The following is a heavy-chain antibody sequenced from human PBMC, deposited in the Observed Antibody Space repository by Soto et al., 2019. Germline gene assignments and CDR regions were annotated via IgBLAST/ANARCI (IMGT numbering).Heavy chain of an antibody. D-gene: IGHD3-16*01. J-gene: IGHJ6*02. Sequence: ASVKVSCKASGYTFIRYGITWVRQAPGQGLEWMGWISPYNDYTIYAQKLQGRVTMTTDTSTRTVYMGLRGLKSDDTAVYYCARRGYYDNSWGKLNQYGLDVWGQ. CDR2: ISPYNDYT. CDR1: GYTFIRYG. CDR3: ARRGYYDNSWGKLNQYGLDV. V-gene: IGHV1-18*01.